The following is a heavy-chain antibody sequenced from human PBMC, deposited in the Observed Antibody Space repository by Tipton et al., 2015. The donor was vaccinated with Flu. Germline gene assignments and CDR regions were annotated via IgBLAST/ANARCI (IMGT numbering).Heavy chain of an antibody. V-gene: IGHV4-31*02. D-gene: IGHD6-6*01. CDR1: GGSISSGGYY. CDR3: ASYSSSYFDY. J-gene: IGHJ4*02. CDR2: IYYSGST. Sequence: LRLSCTVSGGSISSGGYYWSWIRQHPGKGLEWIGYIYYSGSTHYNPSLKSRVTISVDTSKNQFSLKLSSVTAADTAVYYCASYSSSYFDYWGQGTLVTVSP.